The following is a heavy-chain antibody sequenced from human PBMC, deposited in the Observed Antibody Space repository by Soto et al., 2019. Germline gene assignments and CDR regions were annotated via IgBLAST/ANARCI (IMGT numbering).Heavy chain of an antibody. J-gene: IGHJ5*02. CDR2: IIPILGIA. CDR3: ARVGLGELRVFSQADSNWFDP. D-gene: IGHD3-10*01. V-gene: IGHV1-69*02. Sequence: QVQLVQSGAEVKKPGSSVKVSCKASGGTFSSYTISLVRQAPGQGLELMGRIIPILGIANYAQKFQGRVTITADKSTSTADMELSRLRSEDTAVYYCARVGLGELRVFSQADSNWFDPWGQGTLVTVSS. CDR1: GGTFSSYT.